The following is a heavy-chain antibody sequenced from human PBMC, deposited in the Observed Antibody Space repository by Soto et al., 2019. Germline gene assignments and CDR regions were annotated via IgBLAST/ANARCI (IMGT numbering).Heavy chain of an antibody. V-gene: IGHV1-46*01. J-gene: IGHJ6*02. CDR3: ARVYGSGSQRPDYYYYYGMDV. CDR2: INPSGDT. Sequence: GASVKVSCKASGYTFTSYYIHWVRQAPGQGLEWMGIINPSGDTTYAQKFQGRVTMTRDTSASTAYMELSSLRSEDTAVYYCARVYGSGSQRPDYYYYYGMDVWGQGTTVTV. D-gene: IGHD3-10*01. CDR1: GYTFTSYY.